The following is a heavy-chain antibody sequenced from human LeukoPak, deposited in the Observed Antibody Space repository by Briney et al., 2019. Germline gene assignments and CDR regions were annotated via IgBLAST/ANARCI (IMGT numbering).Heavy chain of an antibody. CDR2: IFLTGTT. CDR3: ARLRWQPVGPYFDD. CDR1: GGSISDYY. V-gene: IGHV4-59*01. D-gene: IGHD4-23*01. J-gene: IGHJ4*02. Sequence: SETLSLTCSFSGGSISDYYWSWIRQPPVKGLEWIGHIFLTGTTDYNPSLKSRVIISVDTSKKQFSLKLSSLTAADTAVYYCARLRWQPVGPYFDDWGQGTLVTASS.